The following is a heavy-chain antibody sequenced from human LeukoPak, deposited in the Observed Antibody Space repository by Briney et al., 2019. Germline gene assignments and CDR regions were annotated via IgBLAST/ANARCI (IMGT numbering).Heavy chain of an antibody. J-gene: IGHJ3*02. CDR3: ARRNDFDI. Sequence: SETLSLTCTVYGGSISSSSYYWGWIRQPPGKGLEWIGTISYSGSTYYNPSLKSRVTIAVDTSKNQFSLKLSSVTAADTAVYYCARRNDFDIWGQGTMVTVSS. CDR1: GGSISSSSYY. CDR2: ISYSGST. V-gene: IGHV4-39*01.